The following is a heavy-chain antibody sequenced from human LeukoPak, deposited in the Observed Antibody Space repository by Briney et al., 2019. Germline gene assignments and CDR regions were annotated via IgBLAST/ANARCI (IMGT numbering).Heavy chain of an antibody. J-gene: IGHJ3*02. D-gene: IGHD3-22*01. CDR2: INTNTGNP. CDR3: ARDMYYYDSSGYPIDAFDI. CDR1: GYTFTSYA. Sequence: ASVKVSCKASGYTFTSYAMNWVRQAPGQGLEWMGWINTNTGNPTYAQGFTGRFVFSLDTSVSTAYLQISSLKAEDTAVYYCARDMYYYDSSGYPIDAFDIWGQGTMVTVSS. V-gene: IGHV7-4-1*02.